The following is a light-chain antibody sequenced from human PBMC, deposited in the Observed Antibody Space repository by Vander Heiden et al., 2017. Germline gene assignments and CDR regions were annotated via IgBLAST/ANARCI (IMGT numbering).Light chain of an antibody. Sequence: IVMTQSPAPLSVSPGERATLSCRASQSLTSNLAWYQQKPGQAPRLRSDDASNRATGVPARVRGSGSGTEFTNNISRLQSEDAAVYYCECYNNWPTWTFGQGTKVEIK. J-gene: IGKJ1*01. CDR2: DAS. CDR1: QSLTSN. CDR3: ECYNNWPTWT. V-gene: IGKV3-15*01.